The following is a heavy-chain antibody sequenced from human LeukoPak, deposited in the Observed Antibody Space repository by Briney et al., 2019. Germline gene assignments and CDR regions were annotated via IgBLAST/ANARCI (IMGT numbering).Heavy chain of an antibody. Sequence: SSETLSLTCTVSGVSIISSGYYWGWIRQPPGKGLEWIGSIYYTGSAYYSPSLKSRVTISVDTSKNQFSLKLSSVTAADTAVYYCARGPYDSSDWGQGTLVTVSS. V-gene: IGHV4-39*07. J-gene: IGHJ4*02. CDR3: ARGPYDSSD. D-gene: IGHD3-22*01. CDR1: GVSIISSGYY. CDR2: IYYTGSA.